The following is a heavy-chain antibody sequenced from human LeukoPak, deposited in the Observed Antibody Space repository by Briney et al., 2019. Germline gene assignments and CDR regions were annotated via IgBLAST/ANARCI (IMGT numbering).Heavy chain of an antibody. CDR2: IYYSGST. V-gene: IGHV4-59*01. J-gene: IGHJ4*02. D-gene: IGHD3-22*01. CDR1: GGSISSYY. CDR3: ARVKYYYDSRGYSQNFDY. Sequence: PSETLSLTCTVSGGSISSYYWSWIRQPPGKGLEWIGYIYYSGSTNYNPSLKSRVTISVDTSKNQFSLKLSSVTAADTAVYYCARVKYYYDSRGYSQNFDYWGQGTLVTVSS.